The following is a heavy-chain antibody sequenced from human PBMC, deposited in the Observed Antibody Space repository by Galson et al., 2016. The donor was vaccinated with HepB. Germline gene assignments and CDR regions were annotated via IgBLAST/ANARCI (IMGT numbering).Heavy chain of an antibody. V-gene: IGHV3-74*01. J-gene: IGHJ4*02. Sequence: SLRLSCAASGFTFSSHWMHWVRQAPGKGLVWVSRIKRDGSTITYADSVKGRFTISRGISKNTLFLQMNSLRAEDTALYYCTRDVGTSIDFWGQGTLVSVSS. CDR1: GFTFSSHW. D-gene: IGHD2-2*01. CDR2: IKRDGSTI. CDR3: TRDVGTSIDF.